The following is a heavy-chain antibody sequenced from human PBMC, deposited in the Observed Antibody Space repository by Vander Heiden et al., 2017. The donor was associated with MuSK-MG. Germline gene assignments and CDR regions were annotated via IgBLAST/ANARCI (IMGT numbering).Heavy chain of an antibody. CDR3: ARDYGYAFDF. Sequence: EVQLVESGGGWVQHGGSVRLSCAASGFTFNSYSMNWVRPAPGKGLEWVSYIRSGSSTKYTTTTYYADSVRGRFTLSRDNAKNSLYLQMNSLRAEDTAVYYCARDYGYAFDFWGRGTLVTVSS. CDR1: GFTFNSYS. J-gene: IGHJ4*02. V-gene: IGHV3-48*04. CDR2: IRSGSSTKYTTTT. D-gene: IGHD2-8*01.